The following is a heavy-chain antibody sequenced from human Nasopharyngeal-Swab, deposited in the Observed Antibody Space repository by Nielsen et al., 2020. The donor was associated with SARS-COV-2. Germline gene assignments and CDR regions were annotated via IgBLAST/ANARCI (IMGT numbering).Heavy chain of an antibody. J-gene: IGHJ6*03. D-gene: IGHD2-2*01. V-gene: IGHV4-34*01. CDR2: IKHSGST. CDR3: ARGLSGIVPAPILGLGPYYYYYYMDV. Sequence: RQAPGKGVEWVAEIKHSGSTNYNPSLKSRVTLSVDTSMNQFSLELSSVTAADTAVYYCARGLSGIVPAPILGLGPYYYYYYMDVWGKGTTVTVSS.